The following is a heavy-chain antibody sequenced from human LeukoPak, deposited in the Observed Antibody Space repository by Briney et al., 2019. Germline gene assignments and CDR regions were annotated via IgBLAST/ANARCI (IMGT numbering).Heavy chain of an antibody. D-gene: IGHD3-22*01. Sequence: PSETLSLTCTVSGGSISSYYWSWIRQPPGKGLEWIGYIYTSGSTNYNPSLKSRVTISVDTSKNQFSLRLSSVTAADTALYYCAREGDYYDSGGLDYWGQGTLVTVSS. CDR2: IYTSGST. CDR3: AREGDYYDSGGLDY. V-gene: IGHV4-4*09. J-gene: IGHJ4*02. CDR1: GGSISSYY.